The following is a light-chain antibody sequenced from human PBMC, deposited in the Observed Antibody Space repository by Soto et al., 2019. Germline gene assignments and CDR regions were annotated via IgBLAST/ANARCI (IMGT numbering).Light chain of an antibody. J-gene: IGKJ2*01. CDR2: GAS. Sequence: TQSPSTLSASVGDRVTITCRASQSISSWLAWYQQKPGQAPRLLIFGASNRATGIPDRFTGSGSGTDFTLTISRLEPEDFAVYYCQQYGISQNTFGQGTKLEIK. V-gene: IGKV3-20*01. CDR1: QSISSW. CDR3: QQYGISQNT.